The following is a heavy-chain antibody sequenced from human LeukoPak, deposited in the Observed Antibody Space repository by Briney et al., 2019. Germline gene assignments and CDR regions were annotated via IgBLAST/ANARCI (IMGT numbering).Heavy chain of an antibody. V-gene: IGHV4-39*07. CDR1: GGSISSSSYY. J-gene: IGHJ6*03. CDR3: ARSFKGYGSGSFYNVAYYYMDV. D-gene: IGHD3-10*01. CDR2: IYYSGST. Sequence: SETLSLTCTVSGGSISSSSYYWGWIRQPPGKGLEWIGSIYYSGSTYYNPSLKSRVTISVDTSKNQFSLKLSSVTAADTAVYHCARSFKGYGSGSFYNVAYYYMDVWGKGTTVTVSS.